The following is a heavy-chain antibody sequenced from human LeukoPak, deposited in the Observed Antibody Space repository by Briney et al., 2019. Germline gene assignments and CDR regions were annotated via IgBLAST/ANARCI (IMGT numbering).Heavy chain of an antibody. CDR2: ISGSGGST. CDR3: AKGRRLRYFDCPGH. J-gene: IGHJ4*02. V-gene: IGHV3-23*01. CDR1: GVIFSRYA. D-gene: IGHD3-9*01. Sequence: GGSLRLSCAAAGVIFSRYAMTWVRQAPGKGLEWVSAISGSGGSTYYADSVKGRFTISRDNSKNTLYLQMNSLRAEDTAVYYCAKGRRLRYFDCPGHWGQGTLVTVSS.